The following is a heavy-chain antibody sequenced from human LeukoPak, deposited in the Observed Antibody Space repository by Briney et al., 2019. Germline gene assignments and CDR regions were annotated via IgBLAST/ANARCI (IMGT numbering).Heavy chain of an antibody. CDR2: ISGSGGST. CDR1: GFTFSSYA. CDR3: AKDGVRWFGAYSPGSHFDY. Sequence: GGSLRLSCAASGFTFSSYAMSWVRQAPGKGLEWVSAISGSGGSTYYADSVKGRFTISRDNSKNTLYLQMNSLRAEDTAVYYCAKDGVRWFGAYSPGSHFDYWGQGTLVTVSS. V-gene: IGHV3-23*01. D-gene: IGHD3-10*01. J-gene: IGHJ4*02.